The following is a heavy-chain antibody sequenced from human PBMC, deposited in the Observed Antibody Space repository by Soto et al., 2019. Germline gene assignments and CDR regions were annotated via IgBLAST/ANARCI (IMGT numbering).Heavy chain of an antibody. Sequence: GGSLRLSCAASGFTFSSYSMNWVRQAPGKGLEWVSSISSSSSYIYYADSVKGRFTISRDNAKNPLYLQMNSLRAEDTAVYYCARDSVPASGYCSSTSCPTGAFDIWGQGTMVTVSS. CDR1: GFTFSSYS. D-gene: IGHD2-2*01. V-gene: IGHV3-21*01. CDR3: ARDSVPASGYCSSTSCPTGAFDI. J-gene: IGHJ3*02. CDR2: ISSSSSYI.